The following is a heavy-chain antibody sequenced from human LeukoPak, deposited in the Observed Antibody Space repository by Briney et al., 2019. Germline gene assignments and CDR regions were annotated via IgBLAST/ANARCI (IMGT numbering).Heavy chain of an antibody. CDR1: GYTFTSYD. D-gene: IGHD6-13*01. CDR3: ARAVRHPKVGGAAAGKGGYYFDY. J-gene: IGHJ4*02. V-gene: IGHV1-8*03. Sequence: GASVKVSCKASGYTFTSYDINWVRQATGQGLEWMGWMNPNSGNTGYAQKFQGRVTITRNTSISTAYMELSSLRSEDTAVYYCARAVRHPKVGGAAAGKGGYYFDYWGQGTLVTVSS. CDR2: MNPNSGNT.